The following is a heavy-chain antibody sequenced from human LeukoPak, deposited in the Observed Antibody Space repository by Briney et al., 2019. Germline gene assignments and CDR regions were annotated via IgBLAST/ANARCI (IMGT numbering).Heavy chain of an antibody. CDR3: ARDLRYFDL. CDR1: GGSISSYY. CDR2: IYYSGST. Sequence: PSETLSLTCTVSGGSISSYYWSWIRQPPGKGLEWIGYIYYSGSTNYNPSLKSRATISVDTSKNQFSLKLSSVTAADTAVYYCARDLRYFDLWGRGTLVTVSS. V-gene: IGHV4-59*01. J-gene: IGHJ2*01.